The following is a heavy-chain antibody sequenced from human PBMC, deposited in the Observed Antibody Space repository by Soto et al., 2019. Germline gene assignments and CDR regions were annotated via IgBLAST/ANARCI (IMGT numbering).Heavy chain of an antibody. CDR2: ISTTNII. CDR1: GFAFSNYG. Sequence: HPGGSLRLSCATSGFAFSNYGMNWVRQAPGKGLAWLSYISTTNIIYNADSVKGRFTISRDNAKNSLYLQMNSLRDEDTAVYYCARRSLAGTIDYWGQGTLVTVSS. J-gene: IGHJ4*02. CDR3: ARRSLAGTIDY. D-gene: IGHD1-1*01. V-gene: IGHV3-48*02.